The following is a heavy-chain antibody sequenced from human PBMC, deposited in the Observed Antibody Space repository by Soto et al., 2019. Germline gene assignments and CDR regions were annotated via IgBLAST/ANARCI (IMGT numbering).Heavy chain of an antibody. J-gene: IGHJ4*02. Sequence: PGGSLRLSCATSGLTFSNYAMSWVRQAPGGGLEWVSSISGSSSTTYYADSVRGRFTISRDRSKNTLYIQMSSLRAEDTALYYCAKNQERELPRVIDFWGQGTLVTVSS. D-gene: IGHD1-7*01. CDR3: AKNQERELPRVIDF. V-gene: IGHV3-23*01. CDR2: ISGSSSTT. CDR1: GLTFSNYA.